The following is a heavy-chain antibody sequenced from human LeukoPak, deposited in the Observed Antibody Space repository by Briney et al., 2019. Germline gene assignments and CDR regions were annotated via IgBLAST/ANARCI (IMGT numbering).Heavy chain of an antibody. D-gene: IGHD3-9*01. J-gene: IGHJ3*02. CDR1: GFTFSSYA. CDR3: ARSRYLDWGGAFDM. V-gene: IGHV3-66*01. Sequence: GGSLRLSCAASGFTFSSYAMSWVRQAPGKGLEWVSVIYSGGSKYYADSVKGRFIISRDGSKNTVYLQLNSLRGEDTAIYYCARSRYLDWGGAFDMWGQGTMVTVSS. CDR2: IYSGGSK.